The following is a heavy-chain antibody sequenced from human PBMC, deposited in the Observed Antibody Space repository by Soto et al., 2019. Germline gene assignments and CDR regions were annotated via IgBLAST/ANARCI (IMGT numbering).Heavy chain of an antibody. CDR3: ARDGLYCSSTSCSDYYGMDV. CDR2: ISGRGGGT. D-gene: IGHD2-2*01. CDR1: GFTFSTYA. V-gene: IGHV3-23*01. J-gene: IGHJ6*02. Sequence: GGSLRLSCAASGFTFSTYAMSWVRQAPGEGLEWVSAISGRGGGTFYADSVKGPFTISRDNSKNTLYLQMNSLRAEDTAVYYCARDGLYCSSTSCSDYYGMDVWGQGTTVTVSS.